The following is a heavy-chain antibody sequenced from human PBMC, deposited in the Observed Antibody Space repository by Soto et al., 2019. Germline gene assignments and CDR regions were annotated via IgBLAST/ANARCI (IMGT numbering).Heavy chain of an antibody. CDR3: ARDKGGRSGMDV. Sequence: EEELVESGGGLVQPGGSLRLSCAASGFRFSNHWMSWVRQAPGKGLEWVAYITEDGSEKYYADSVKGRFTLSRDNAKNSLYVEMDSLRDEDTAVYYCARDKGGRSGMDVWGQGTTVTVSS. J-gene: IGHJ6*02. CDR2: ITEDGSEK. V-gene: IGHV3-7*04. D-gene: IGHD3-16*01. CDR1: GFRFSNHW.